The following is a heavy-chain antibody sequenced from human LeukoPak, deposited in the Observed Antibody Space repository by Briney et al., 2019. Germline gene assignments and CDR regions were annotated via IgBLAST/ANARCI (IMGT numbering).Heavy chain of an antibody. CDR1: GYTFTSYD. J-gene: IGHJ5*02. CDR2: MNPNSGNT. D-gene: IGHD6-19*01. CDR3: ARVESVAGTGWFDP. Sequence: ASVKVSCKASGYTFTSYDINWVRQATGQGLEWMGWMNPNSGNTGYAQKFQGRVTMTRNTSISTAYMELSSLRPEDTAVYYCARVESVAGTGWFDPWGQGTLVTVSS. V-gene: IGHV1-8*01.